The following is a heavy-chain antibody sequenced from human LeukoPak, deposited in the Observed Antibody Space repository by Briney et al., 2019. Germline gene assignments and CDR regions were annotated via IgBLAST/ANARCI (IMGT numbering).Heavy chain of an antibody. Sequence: SETLSLTCTVSGVSISSYSWSWVRQPAGKGLEWIGHTHASGNSNYSPSLKSRVSMPVDTSKNQFSLKLSSVTAADTAVYYCASASPAADYWGQGTLVTVSS. CDR2: THASGNS. CDR3: ASASPAADY. CDR1: GVSISSYS. V-gene: IGHV4-4*07. J-gene: IGHJ4*02. D-gene: IGHD2-2*01.